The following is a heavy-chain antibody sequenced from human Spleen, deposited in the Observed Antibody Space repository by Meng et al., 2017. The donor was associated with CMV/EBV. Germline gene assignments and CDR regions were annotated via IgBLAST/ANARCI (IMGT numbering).Heavy chain of an antibody. CDR2: IFSSGYT. D-gene: IGHD3-10*01. J-gene: IGHJ4*02. Sequence: GGSLRLSCAASGFSVSSRYMNWVRQAPGKGLEFVSVIFSSGYTSYAASVKGRFTISRDNSKNTLYLQMSSLRAEDTAVYYCARAVQISGDIYLDSWGQGTLVTVSS. V-gene: IGHV3-66*01. CDR1: GFSVSSRY. CDR3: ARAVQISGDIYLDS.